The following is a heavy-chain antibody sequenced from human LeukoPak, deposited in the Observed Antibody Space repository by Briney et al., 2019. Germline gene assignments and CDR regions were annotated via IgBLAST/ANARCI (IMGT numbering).Heavy chain of an antibody. CDR2: IYYGEKA. Sequence: GGSLRLSCAISGFSVTSKFMSWVRQAPGKGLECVSSIYYGEKAYYADSVKGRFTISRDLSRNALHLQMNRLRDDDTAVYYCTRDFLQAASGTDFYFYMDLWGKGTTVTVSS. J-gene: IGHJ6*03. D-gene: IGHD6-13*01. CDR3: TRDFLQAASGTDFYFYMDL. V-gene: IGHV3-53*01. CDR1: GFSVTSKF.